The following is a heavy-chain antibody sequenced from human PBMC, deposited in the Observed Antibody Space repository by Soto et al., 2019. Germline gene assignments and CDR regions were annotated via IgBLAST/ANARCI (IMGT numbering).Heavy chain of an antibody. CDR1: GFTFDDFA. CDR3: AKDRRAMSWYVDL. J-gene: IGHJ2*01. Sequence: EVQLVESGGGLGQPGTSLRLSCAASGFTFDDFAMHWVRQAPGKGLEWVAGINWNSRSIDYADSVKGRCIISRDNAKKSIYLQLNNLRTEDTAFYYCAKDRRAMSWYVDLWGRGTLVVVSS. CDR2: INWNSRSI. V-gene: IGHV3-9*01.